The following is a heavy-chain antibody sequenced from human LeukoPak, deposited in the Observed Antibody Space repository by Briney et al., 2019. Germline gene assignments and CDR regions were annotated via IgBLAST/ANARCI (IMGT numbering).Heavy chain of an antibody. CDR3: ATGRVSDTTLVSWFDT. Sequence: SVKVSCKASGGTLSTHAVSWVRQAPGQGLEWMGGIILISPTANYAQKFQDRVTITMDQYTTYMELSSLRSDDTAVYYCATGRVSDTTLVSWFDTWGQGALVTVSS. J-gene: IGHJ5*02. CDR1: GGTLSTHA. V-gene: IGHV1-69*05. CDR2: IILISPTA. D-gene: IGHD5-18*01.